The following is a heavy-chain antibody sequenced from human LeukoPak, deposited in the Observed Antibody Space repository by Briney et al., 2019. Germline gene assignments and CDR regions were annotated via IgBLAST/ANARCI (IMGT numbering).Heavy chain of an antibody. CDR1: GGSISSYY. CDR2: IYYSVTT. J-gene: IGHJ4*02. V-gene: IGHV4-59*01. CDR3: AKGVYIAAAQYAY. D-gene: IGHD6-13*01. Sequence: SETLSLTCTVSGGSISSYYWSWIRQPPGKGLEWIGYIYYSVTTNYNPSLKSRVTISVDTSKNQFSLKLSSVTAADTAVYYCAKGVYIAAAQYAYWGQGTLVTVSS.